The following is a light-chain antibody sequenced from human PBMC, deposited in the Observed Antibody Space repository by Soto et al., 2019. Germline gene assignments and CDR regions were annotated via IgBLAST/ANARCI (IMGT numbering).Light chain of an antibody. CDR1: QNVYNN. Sequence: EIVMTQSPATLSVSPGEGATLSCKASQNVYNNLAWYQQRPGQPPRLLIYDASTRATGISARFSGSGYGTEFPPTISSLQSEDFAVYFGQQYRNWPLTFGGGTKVELK. J-gene: IGKJ4*01. V-gene: IGKV3-15*01. CDR3: QQYRNWPLT. CDR2: DAS.